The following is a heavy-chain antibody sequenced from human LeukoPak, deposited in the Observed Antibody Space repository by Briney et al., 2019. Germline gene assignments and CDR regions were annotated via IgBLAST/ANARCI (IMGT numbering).Heavy chain of an antibody. CDR3: ARGWNYAFRFDY. J-gene: IGHJ4*02. V-gene: IGHV3-7*01. Sequence: TGGSLRLSCAASGFTFSDYWMTWVRQAPGKGLEWVVHIKQDGSERYYGDSVKGRFTISRDNAKNLVYLQMNSLGAEDTAIYYCARGWNYAFRFDYWGQGTLVTVSS. CDR2: IKQDGSER. D-gene: IGHD1-7*01. CDR1: GFTFSDYW.